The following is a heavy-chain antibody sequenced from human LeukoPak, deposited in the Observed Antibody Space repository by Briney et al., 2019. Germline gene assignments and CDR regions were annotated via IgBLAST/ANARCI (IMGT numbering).Heavy chain of an antibody. CDR1: GGSFSGYY. CDR2: INHSGST. Sequence: PSETLSLTCAVYGGSFSGYYWSWIRQPPGKGLEWIGEINHSGSTNYDPSLKSRVTISVDTSKNQFSLKMTSVTAADTAVYYCARSSGYHSFVGYNFDYWGQGTLVTVSS. D-gene: IGHD3-22*01. CDR3: ARSSGYHSFVGYNFDY. V-gene: IGHV4-34*01. J-gene: IGHJ4*02.